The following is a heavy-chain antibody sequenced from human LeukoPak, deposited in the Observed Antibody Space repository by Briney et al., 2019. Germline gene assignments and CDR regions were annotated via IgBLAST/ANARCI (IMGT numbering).Heavy chain of an antibody. Sequence: SETLSLTCTVSGAFISGYYWSWIRQPPGKGLEWIGYIYYSGSTNYNPSLKSRVTISVDTSKNHFYLRLSSVTAADTAVYYCARQGSGTSYYYYTFPYWGQGTLVTVSS. V-gene: IGHV4-59*08. J-gene: IGHJ4*02. CDR1: GAFISGYY. D-gene: IGHD1-26*01. CDR3: ARQGSGTSYYYYTFPY. CDR2: IYYSGST.